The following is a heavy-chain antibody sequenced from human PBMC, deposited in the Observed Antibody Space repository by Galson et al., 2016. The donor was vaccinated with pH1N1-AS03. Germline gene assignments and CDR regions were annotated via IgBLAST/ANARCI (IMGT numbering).Heavy chain of an antibody. CDR1: RFIFQGHG. Sequence: SLRLSCAASRFIFQGHGMSWVRQAPGKGLEWVAGIDSNGDSTDYADSVKGRFTVSRDNAKNSLYLQMNSLRDEDTAFYYCARSGPWSHDYWGQGTLVTVSS. CDR3: ARSGPWSHDY. V-gene: IGHV3-20*04. D-gene: IGHD2-15*01. CDR2: IDSNGDST. J-gene: IGHJ4*02.